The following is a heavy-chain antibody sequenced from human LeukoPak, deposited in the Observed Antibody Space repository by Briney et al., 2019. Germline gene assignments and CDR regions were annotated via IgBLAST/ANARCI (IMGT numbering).Heavy chain of an antibody. V-gene: IGHV3-7*01. J-gene: IGHJ4*02. D-gene: IGHD3-22*01. CDR3: ARGDGNYYDSSGYPY. CDR1: GFTFSCYW. Sequence: GGPLRPSFAASGFTFSCYWMSWVRPAPGKGLGGVANIKQDGSEKYYVDSVKGRFTISRDNAKNSLYLQMNSLRAEDTAVYYCARGDGNYYDSSGYPYWGQGTLVTVSS. CDR2: IKQDGSEK.